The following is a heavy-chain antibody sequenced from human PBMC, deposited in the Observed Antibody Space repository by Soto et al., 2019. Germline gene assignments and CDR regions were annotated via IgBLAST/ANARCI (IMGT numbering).Heavy chain of an antibody. Sequence: GGSLRLSCAASGFTFSDYGMSWVRQAPGKGLEWVSVISSGSGGTTSYADSVKGRFSISRENSKNTVYLQMNSLRGEDTAVYYCAKLFWNRGRTYDYWGQGTLVTVSS. CDR1: GFTFSDYG. D-gene: IGHD1-1*01. CDR2: ISSGSGGTT. CDR3: AKLFWNRGRTYDY. V-gene: IGHV3-23*01. J-gene: IGHJ4*02.